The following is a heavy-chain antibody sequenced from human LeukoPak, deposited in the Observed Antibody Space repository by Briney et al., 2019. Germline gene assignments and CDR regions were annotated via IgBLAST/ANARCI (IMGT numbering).Heavy chain of an antibody. CDR1: GFTFSSYS. CDR3: ARSRSRRITMVRGVILTYYFDY. V-gene: IGHV3-21*01. J-gene: IGHJ4*02. Sequence: GGSLRLSCAASGFTFSSYSMNWVRQAPGKGLEWVSSISSSSSYIYYADSVKGRFTISRDNAKNSLYLQMNSLRAEDTAVYYCARSRSRRITMVRGVILTYYFDYWGQGTLVTVSS. CDR2: ISSSSSYI. D-gene: IGHD3-10*01.